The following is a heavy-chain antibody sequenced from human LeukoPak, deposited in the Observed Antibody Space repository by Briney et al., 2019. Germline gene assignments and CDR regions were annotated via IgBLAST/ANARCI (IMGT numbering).Heavy chain of an antibody. CDR2: FNPNSGGT. D-gene: IGHD1-1*01. J-gene: IGHJ4*02. CDR3: AREGAGRNDY. V-gene: IGHV1-2*02. CDR1: GYTLTGYY. Sequence: ASVKVSCKASGYTLTGYYMHWVRRAPGQGLEWMGWFNPNSGGTNYAQKFQGRVTMTRDTSINTAYMELSRLESDDSAVYYCAREGAGRNDYWGQGTLVTVSS.